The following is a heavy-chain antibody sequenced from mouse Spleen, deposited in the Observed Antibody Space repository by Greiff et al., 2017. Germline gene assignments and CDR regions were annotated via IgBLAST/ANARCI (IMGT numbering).Heavy chain of an antibody. Sequence: QVQLKESGPELVKPGASVKISCKASGYTFTDYYINWVKQRPGQGLEWIGWIFPGSGSTYYNEKFKGKATLTVDKSSSTAYMLLSSLTSEDSAVYFCARKRGGYDGYYAMDYWGQGTSVTVSS. CDR2: IFPGSGST. J-gene: IGHJ4*01. CDR1: GYTFTDYY. CDR3: ARKRGGYDGYYAMDY. V-gene: IGHV1-75*01. D-gene: IGHD2-2*01.